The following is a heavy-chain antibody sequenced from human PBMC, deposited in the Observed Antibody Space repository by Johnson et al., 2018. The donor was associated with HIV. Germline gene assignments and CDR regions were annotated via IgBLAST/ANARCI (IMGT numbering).Heavy chain of an antibody. J-gene: IGHJ3*02. CDR2: INWNGGST. V-gene: IGHV3-20*04. Sequence: EVQLVESGGSVVRPGGSLRLSCAASGFTFDDYGMSWVRQAPGKGLEWVSGINWNGGSTGYADSVKGRFTISRDNAKNSLYLQMNSLRGEDTALYYCGRGKYCTNGVCYTKGAFDSWGQGTMVTVSS. CDR1: GFTFDDYG. CDR3: GRGKYCTNGVCYTKGAFDS. D-gene: IGHD2-8*01.